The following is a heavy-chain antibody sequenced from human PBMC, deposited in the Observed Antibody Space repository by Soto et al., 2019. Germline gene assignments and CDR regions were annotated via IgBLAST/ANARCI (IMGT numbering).Heavy chain of an antibody. V-gene: IGHV1-18*01. CDR1: GYTFTSYG. CDR2: ISAYNGNT. J-gene: IGHJ6*02. Sequence: QVQLVQSGAEVKKPGASVKVSCKASGYTFTSYGISWVRQAPGQGLEWMGWISAYNGNTNYAQKLQGRVTMTTDTPTSTAYMELRSLRSDDTAVYYCARDLNGDYYYYYGMDVWGQGTTVTVSS. D-gene: IGHD4-17*01. CDR3: ARDLNGDYYYYYGMDV.